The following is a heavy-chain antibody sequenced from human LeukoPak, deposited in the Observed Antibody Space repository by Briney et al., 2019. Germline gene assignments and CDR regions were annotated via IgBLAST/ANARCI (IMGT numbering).Heavy chain of an antibody. CDR2: IYYSGST. CDR3: ASIVRTSYYYYYGMDV. D-gene: IGHD3-16*02. J-gene: IGHJ6*02. Sequence: SETLSLTCTVSGGSISSYYWSWIRQPPGKGLEWIGYIYYSGSTNYNPSLKSRVTMSVDTSKNQFSLKLGSVTAADTAVYYCASIVRTSYYYYYGMDVWGQGTTVTVSS. V-gene: IGHV4-59*12. CDR1: GGSISSYY.